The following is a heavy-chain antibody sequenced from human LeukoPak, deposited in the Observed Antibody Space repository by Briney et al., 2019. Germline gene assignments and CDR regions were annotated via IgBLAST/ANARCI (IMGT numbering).Heavy chain of an antibody. CDR1: EFPFSSYP. CDR2: ISRSSYDI. J-gene: IGHJ4*02. CDR3: AGGGGSYSPDY. V-gene: IGHV3-21*01. Sequence: EGSLRLSCAASEFPFSSYPMHWVRQAPGKGLDWVSSISRSSYDIHYAFSLKGRFTISRDNPKNSLYLQMNGLRAEDTAAYYCAGGGGSYSPDYWGQGILVTVSS. D-gene: IGHD3-16*01.